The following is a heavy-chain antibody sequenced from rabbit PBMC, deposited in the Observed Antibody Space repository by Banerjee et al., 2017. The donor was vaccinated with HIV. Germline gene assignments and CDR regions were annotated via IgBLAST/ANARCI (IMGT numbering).Heavy chain of an antibody. Sequence: QEQLVESGGGLVQPEGSLTLTCTASGFAFNSVYDMCWVRQAPGKGLEWIACIDTSDGDTDYANWPKGRFTISKASSTTVTLQMTSLTAADTATCFCARNYVNVFDPWGQGTLVTVS. CDR1: GFAFNSVYD. V-gene: IGHV1S45*01. J-gene: IGHJ2*01. CDR3: ARNYVNVFDP. CDR2: IDTSDGDT. D-gene: IGHD1-1*01.